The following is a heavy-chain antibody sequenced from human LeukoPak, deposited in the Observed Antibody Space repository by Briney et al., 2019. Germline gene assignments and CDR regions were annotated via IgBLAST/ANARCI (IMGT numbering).Heavy chain of an antibody. CDR2: IYYSGGT. CDR1: GVSISNTDYY. D-gene: IGHD3-22*01. CDR3: ARGPLNYYDSSGYVDY. Sequence: PSETLSLTCTVSGVSISNTDYYWSWIRQHPGKGLEWIGYIYYSGGTYYNPSLKSRVTISVDTSKNQFSLKLSSVTAADTAVYYCARGPLNYYDSSGYVDYWGQGTLVTVSS. J-gene: IGHJ4*02. V-gene: IGHV4-31*03.